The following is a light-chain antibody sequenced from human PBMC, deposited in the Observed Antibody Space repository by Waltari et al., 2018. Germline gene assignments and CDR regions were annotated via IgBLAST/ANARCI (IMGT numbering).Light chain of an antibody. J-gene: IGLJ1*01. CDR1: NSDDGNYNL. CDR3: CSYAGSGTYV. Sequence: QSALTQPASVSGTPGQSITLSCHGTNSDDGNYNLVSWYQHHPGEAPKLLICEVIKRPSGVSNRFSGSKSGNTASLTISGLQAEDEADYYCCSYAGSGTYVFGTGTKVTVL. V-gene: IGLV2-23*02. CDR2: EVI.